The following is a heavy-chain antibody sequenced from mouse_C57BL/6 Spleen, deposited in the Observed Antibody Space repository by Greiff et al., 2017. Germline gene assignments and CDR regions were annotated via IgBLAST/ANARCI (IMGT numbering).Heavy chain of an antibody. Sequence: VQLQQSGADLVRPGASVTLSCTASGFTFTDYEMHWVKQTPVHGLEWIGAIDPETGGTAYNQKFKGKAILTADKSSSTAYMELRSLTSEDSAVYYCTREGGYPGAMDYWGQGTSVTVSS. CDR2: IDPETGGT. D-gene: IGHD2-14*01. CDR1: GFTFTDYE. V-gene: IGHV1-15*01. CDR3: TREGGYPGAMDY. J-gene: IGHJ4*01.